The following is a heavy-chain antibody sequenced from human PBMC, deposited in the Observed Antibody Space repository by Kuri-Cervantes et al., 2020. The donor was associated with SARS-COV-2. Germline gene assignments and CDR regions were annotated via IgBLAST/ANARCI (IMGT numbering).Heavy chain of an antibody. Sequence: ASVKVSCKASGYTFTGYYMHWVRQAPGQGLEWMGIINPSGGSTSYAQKFQGRVTMTRDTSTSTVYMELSSLRSEDTAVYYCARSPSNGDYDGWFDYWGQGTLVTVSS. D-gene: IGHD4-17*01. CDR2: INPSGGST. CDR1: GYTFTGYY. CDR3: ARSPSNGDYDGWFDY. V-gene: IGHV1-46*01. J-gene: IGHJ4*02.